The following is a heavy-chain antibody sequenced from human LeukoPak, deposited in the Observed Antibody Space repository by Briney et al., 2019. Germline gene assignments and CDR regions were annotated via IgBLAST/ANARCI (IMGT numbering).Heavy chain of an antibody. CDR3: ASSSCPTSCYSYYFDY. CDR1: GYTFTSYA. D-gene: IGHD2-2*01. V-gene: IGHV1-3*01. CDR2: INAGNGDT. J-gene: IGHJ4*02. Sequence: ASVKVSCKASGYTFTSYAMHWVRQAPGQRLEWMGWINAGNGDTKCSQKFQGRVTITRDTSASTAYMELSSLRSEDTAVYYCASSSCPTSCYSYYFDYWGQGTLVTVSS.